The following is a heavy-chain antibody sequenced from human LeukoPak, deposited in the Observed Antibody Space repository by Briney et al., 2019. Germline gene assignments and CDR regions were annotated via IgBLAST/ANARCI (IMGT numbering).Heavy chain of an antibody. CDR3: ARHMDSSGYKDAFDI. CDR1: GGSISSSSYY. D-gene: IGHD3-22*01. CDR2: IYYSGST. J-gene: IGHJ3*02. Sequence: SETLSLIRTVSGGSISSSSYYWGWIRQPPGKGLEWIGSIYYSGSTYYNPSLKSRVTISVDTSKNQFSLKLSSVTAADTAVYYCARHMDSSGYKDAFDIWGKGKKVSVSS. V-gene: IGHV4-39*01.